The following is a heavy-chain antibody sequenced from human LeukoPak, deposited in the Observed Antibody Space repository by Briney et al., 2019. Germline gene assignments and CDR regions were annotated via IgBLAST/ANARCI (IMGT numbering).Heavy chain of an antibody. CDR3: VRGWFLSVWSYHWDV. CDR2: IKEDGSEK. Sequence: PGGSLRLSCVASGFSLSGYWMYWVRQAPGKGLEWVANIKEDGSEKYYVDSVKGRFTISRDDAKNSLYLEINSLRVEDTAVYYCVRGWFLSVWSYHWDVWGQGTTVTVSS. CDR1: GFSLSGYW. J-gene: IGHJ6*02. D-gene: IGHD3-10*01. V-gene: IGHV3-7*01.